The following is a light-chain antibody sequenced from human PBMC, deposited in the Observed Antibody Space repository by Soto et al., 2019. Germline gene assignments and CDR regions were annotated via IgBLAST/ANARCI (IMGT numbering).Light chain of an antibody. CDR3: QQYYSYPRT. CDR1: QGISSY. J-gene: IGKJ1*01. V-gene: IGKV1-8*01. Sequence: IQMTQSPSTLSASVGDIVTITFRASQGISSYLAWYQQKPGKAPKLLIYAASTLQSGVPSRFSGSGSGTDFTLTISCLQSEDFATYYCQQYYSYPRTFGQGTKVDIK. CDR2: AAS.